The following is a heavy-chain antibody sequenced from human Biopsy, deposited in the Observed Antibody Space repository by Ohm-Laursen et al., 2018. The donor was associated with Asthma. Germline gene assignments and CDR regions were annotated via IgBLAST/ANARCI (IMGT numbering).Heavy chain of an antibody. V-gene: IGHV3-21*01. J-gene: IGHJ6*02. CDR3: AREGGADYYYYGMDV. Sequence: SLRLSCAASGFTFSSYSMNWVRQAPGKGLEWVSPISSSSSYIYYADSVKGRFTISRDNAKNSLYLQMNSLRAEDTAVYYCAREGGADYYYYGMDVWGQGTTVTVSS. D-gene: IGHD3-16*01. CDR2: ISSSSSYI. CDR1: GFTFSSYS.